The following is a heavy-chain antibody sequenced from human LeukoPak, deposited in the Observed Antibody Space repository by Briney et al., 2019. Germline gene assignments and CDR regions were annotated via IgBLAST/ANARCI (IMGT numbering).Heavy chain of an antibody. V-gene: IGHV3-64*01. J-gene: IGHJ4*02. CDR2: VSSDGGST. Sequence: GGSLRLSCAASGFTFSDYAVHWVRQAPGKGLQYVSSVSSDGGSTSYANSVRGRFTISRDNSKNTVYLQMGSLRAEDMAVYYCARVKEIYYDTSDSHFYFDTWGQGALVTVSS. CDR1: GFTFSDYA. D-gene: IGHD3-22*01. CDR3: ARVKEIYYDTSDSHFYFDT.